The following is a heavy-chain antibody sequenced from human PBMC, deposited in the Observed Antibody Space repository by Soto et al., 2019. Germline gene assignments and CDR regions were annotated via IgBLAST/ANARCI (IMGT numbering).Heavy chain of an antibody. Sequence: ASVKVSCKASVYTFTNFFVHWVRQAPGQGLEWMGIIEPSGGSTTYTQKFQVRVTMTRDTSTSTVYMELSSPKFDDSAVYYCARSQAGRPLDVWGQGTTVTVSS. CDR3: ARSQAGRPLDV. D-gene: IGHD6-25*01. CDR2: IEPSGGST. V-gene: IGHV1-46*01. CDR1: VYTFTNFF. J-gene: IGHJ6*02.